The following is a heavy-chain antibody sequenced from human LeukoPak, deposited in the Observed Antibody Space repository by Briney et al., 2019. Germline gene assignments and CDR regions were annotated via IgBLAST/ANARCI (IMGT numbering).Heavy chain of an antibody. CDR2: INHSGST. CDR1: GGSFSGYY. CDR3: ARRRGTYGDYWFDP. Sequence: SETLSLTCAVYGGSFSGYYWSWIRQPPGKGLEWIGEINHSGSTNYNPSLKSRVTISVDTSKNQFSLQLSSVTAADTAVYYCARRRGTYGDYWFDPWGQGTLVTVSS. J-gene: IGHJ5*02. D-gene: IGHD4-17*01. V-gene: IGHV4-34*01.